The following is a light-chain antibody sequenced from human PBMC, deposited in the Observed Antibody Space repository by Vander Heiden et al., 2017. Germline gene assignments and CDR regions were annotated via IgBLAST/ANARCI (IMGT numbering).Light chain of an antibody. J-gene: IGLJ1*01. CDR2: STS. CDR1: PGAVTHSFH. V-gene: IGLV7-43*01. CDR3: LLSYGGLYV. Sequence: QTVVTQEPSLTVSPGGPVTLTCAPSPGAVTHSFHPNWFQQRPGQPPRPLIYSTSNKHSWTPARFSGSLLGGKAALTLSDVQPEDEADYYCLLSYGGLYVFGTGTKVTV.